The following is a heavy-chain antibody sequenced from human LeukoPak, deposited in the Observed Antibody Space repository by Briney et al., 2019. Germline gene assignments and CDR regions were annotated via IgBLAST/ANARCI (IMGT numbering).Heavy chain of an antibody. D-gene: IGHD3-16*02. CDR1: GFTFSGYA. CDR2: ISGSGGST. CDR3: AKATRYDYVWGSYRPPIDY. Sequence: PGGSLRLSCAASGFTFSGYAMSWVRQAPGKGLEWVSAISGSGGSTYYADSVKGRFTISRDNSKNTLYLQMNSLRAEDTAVYYCAKATRYDYVWGSYRPPIDYWGQGTLVTVSS. J-gene: IGHJ4*02. V-gene: IGHV3-23*01.